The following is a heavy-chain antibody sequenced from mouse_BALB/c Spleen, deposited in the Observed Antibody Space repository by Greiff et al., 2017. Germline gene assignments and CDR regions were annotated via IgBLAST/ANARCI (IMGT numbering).Heavy chain of an antibody. J-gene: IGHJ3*01. CDR3: ARSEVYYSFAY. D-gene: IGHD1-1*01. CDR2: INPSNGRT. V-gene: IGHV1S81*02. Sequence: QVQLKESGAELVKPGASVKLSCKASGYTFTSYWMHWVKQRPGQGLEWIGEINPSNGRTNYNEKFKSKATLTVDKSSSTAYMQLSSLTSEDSAVYYCARSEVYYSFAYWGQGTLVTVSA. CDR1: GYTFTSYW.